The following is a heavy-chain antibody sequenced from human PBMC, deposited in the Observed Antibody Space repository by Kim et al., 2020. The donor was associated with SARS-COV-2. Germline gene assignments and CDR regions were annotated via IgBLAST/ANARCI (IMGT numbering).Heavy chain of an antibody. J-gene: IGHJ6*02. V-gene: IGHV4-4*07. CDR1: GGSISSYY. CDR2: IYTSGST. CDR3: ARDPFPLGMMGAPRYYGMDV. Sequence: SETLSLTCTVSGGSISSYYWSWIRQPAGKGLEWIGRIYTSGSTNYNPSLKSRVTMSVDTSKNQFSLKLSSVTAADTAVYYCARDPFPLGMMGAPRYYGMDVWGQGTTVTVSS. D-gene: IGHD1-26*01.